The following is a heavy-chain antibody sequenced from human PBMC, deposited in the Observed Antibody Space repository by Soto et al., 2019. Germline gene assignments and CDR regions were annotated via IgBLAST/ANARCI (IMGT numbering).Heavy chain of an antibody. J-gene: IGHJ4*02. Sequence: SETLSLTCTVSGGSISSYYWSWIRQPPGKGLEWIGYIYYSGSTNYNPSLKSRVTISVDTSKNQFSLKLSSVTAADTAVYYCARARLGYCSSTSCYFAAYLDYWGQGTLVTVSS. CDR2: IYYSGST. CDR3: ARARLGYCSSTSCYFAAYLDY. CDR1: GGSISSYY. V-gene: IGHV4-59*01. D-gene: IGHD2-2*01.